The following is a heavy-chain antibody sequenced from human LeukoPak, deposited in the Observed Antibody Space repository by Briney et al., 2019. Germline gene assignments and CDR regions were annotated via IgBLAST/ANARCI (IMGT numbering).Heavy chain of an antibody. Sequence: GGSQSLSRASSVYTCDDYDMSCVRQPSGKGLEWVSAISGSGGSTYYADSLKGRFTVSRDNSKDTLYLQMNSLRAEDTAVYYCAKAAWNNWFDPWGQGTLATVSS. D-gene: IGHD1-1*01. CDR3: AKAAWNNWFDP. J-gene: IGHJ5*02. CDR1: VYTCDDYD. V-gene: IGHV3-23*01. CDR2: ISGSGGST.